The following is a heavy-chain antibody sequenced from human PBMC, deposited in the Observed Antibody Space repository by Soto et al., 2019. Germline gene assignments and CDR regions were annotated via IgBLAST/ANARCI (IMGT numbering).Heavy chain of an antibody. V-gene: IGHV3-64D*06. D-gene: IGHD4-17*01. CDR2: IVSNGVGT. CDR3: VNPMSTVIIPPS. Sequence: EVQLVESGGGLVQPGVSLRLSCSASGFTFSSFAMHWVRQAPGKVLEYVSGIVSNGVGTYYADSVKGRFTISRDNSKDTLYLHMSSLRPEDTAVYYCVNPMSTVIIPPSWGQGTLVTVSS. J-gene: IGHJ4*02. CDR1: GFTFSSFA.